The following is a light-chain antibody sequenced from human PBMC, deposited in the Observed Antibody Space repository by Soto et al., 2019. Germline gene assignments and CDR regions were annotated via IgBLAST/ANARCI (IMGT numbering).Light chain of an antibody. J-gene: IGKJ1*01. Sequence: DIVLTQSPGTLSLSPGERATLSCRAIQSVSSTYLAWYQHKPGQAPRLLLYDVSNRATGIQDRFSGSGSGTDFNLTISSLEPEDFAVYYCHEYGNSRTFGQWTKVEIK. CDR3: HEYGNSRT. CDR1: QSVSSTY. V-gene: IGKV3-20*01. CDR2: DVS.